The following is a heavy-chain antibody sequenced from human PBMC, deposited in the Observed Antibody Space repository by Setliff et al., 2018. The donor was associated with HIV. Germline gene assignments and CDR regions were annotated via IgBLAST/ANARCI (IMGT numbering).Heavy chain of an antibody. D-gene: IGHD3-16*01. CDR1: GYTFTGYY. J-gene: IGHJ3*02. Sequence: GASVKVSCKASGYTFTGYYIHWVRQATGQGLEWMGWMNPNSGNTGYAQKFQGRVTMTRSTSISTAYMELRSLRSGDTAMYYCATTTLGWSDDAFDIWGQGTMVTV. CDR3: ATTTLGWSDDAFDI. V-gene: IGHV1-8*02. CDR2: MNPNSGNT.